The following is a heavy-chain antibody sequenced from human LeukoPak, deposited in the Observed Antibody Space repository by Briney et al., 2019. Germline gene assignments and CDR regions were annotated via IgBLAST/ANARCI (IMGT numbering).Heavy chain of an antibody. Sequence: GGSLRLSCAASGFTFSRYWRNWAREAPGEGLEWVSSISGSGNRTYYADSVKGRFTISRDNSKNTLFLQMNSLRAEDTAVYYCAKDLGYYYDSSMDVWGQGTTVTVSS. D-gene: IGHD3-22*01. CDR1: GFTFSRYW. CDR2: ISGSGNRT. CDR3: AKDLGYYYDSSMDV. J-gene: IGHJ6*02. V-gene: IGHV3-23*01.